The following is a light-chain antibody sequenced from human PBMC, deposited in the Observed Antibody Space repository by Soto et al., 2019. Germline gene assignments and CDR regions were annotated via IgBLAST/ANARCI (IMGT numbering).Light chain of an antibody. CDR3: QSYDSSRVV. Sequence: QSVLTQPPSVSGAPGQRVTISCTGSSSNIGAGYDVHWYQQLPRTAPKLLIYGNSNRPSGVPDRFSGSKSGTSASLAITGLQAEDEADYYCQSYDSSRVVFGGGTKLTVL. J-gene: IGLJ2*01. CDR1: SSNIGAGYD. V-gene: IGLV1-40*01. CDR2: GNS.